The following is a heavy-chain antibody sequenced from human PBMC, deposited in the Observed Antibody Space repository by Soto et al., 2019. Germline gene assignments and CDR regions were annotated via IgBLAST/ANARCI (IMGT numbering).Heavy chain of an antibody. J-gene: IGHJ4*02. CDR2: ISYDGSNK. CDR1: GFTFSVFG. CDR3: AKDKVPVVVTAPFDY. Sequence: QVQLVESGGGVFQLGGSLRLPFAPSGFTFSVFGMHWAPRAPGRGREGVAFISYDGSNKYYADSVKGRFTISRDNSKNTLYLQMNSLRAEDTAVYYCAKDKVPVVVTAPFDYWGQGTLVTVSS. D-gene: IGHD2-21*02. V-gene: IGHV3-30*18.